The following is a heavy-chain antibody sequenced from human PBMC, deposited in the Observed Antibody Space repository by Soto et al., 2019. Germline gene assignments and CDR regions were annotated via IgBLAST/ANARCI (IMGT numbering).Heavy chain of an antibody. J-gene: IGHJ6*02. Sequence: QVQLVESGGGLVQPGGSLRLTCVASGFTFGSHGMHWVRQAPGKGLEWVAVISYDETNEHYVDSVKGRFTISRDNSKSILYLQMNRLRPEDTAVYKCAKDLRTTSAGYGMDVWGQGTTVTVSS. CDR2: ISYDETNE. V-gene: IGHV3-30*18. CDR3: AKDLRTTSAGYGMDV. CDR1: GFTFGSHG.